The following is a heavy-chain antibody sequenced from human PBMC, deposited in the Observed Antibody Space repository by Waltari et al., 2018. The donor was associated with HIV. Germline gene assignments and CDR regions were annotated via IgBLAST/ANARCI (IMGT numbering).Heavy chain of an antibody. CDR3: ATGLSGSGSYYNEAFDI. CDR2: INHSGRT. D-gene: IGHD3-10*01. CDR1: GGSFSGHY. Sequence: QVQLQQWGAGLLKPSETLSLTCAVYGGSFSGHYWSWIRQPPGKGLEWIWEINHSGRTKHNPSLKRRVTISGDTAKNQFSLKLSSVTAAETAVYYCATGLSGSGSYYNEAFDIWGQGTMVTVSS. V-gene: IGHV4-34*01. J-gene: IGHJ3*02.